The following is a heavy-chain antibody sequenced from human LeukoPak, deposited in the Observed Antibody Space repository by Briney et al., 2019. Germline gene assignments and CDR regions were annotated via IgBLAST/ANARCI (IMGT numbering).Heavy chain of an antibody. CDR3: ARSSSYGSGSYYTPEPPDY. CDR1: GGSISSSSYY. CDR2: IYYSGST. Sequence: SETLSLTCTVSGGSISSSSYYWGWIRQPPGKGLEWIGSIYYSGSTYYNPSPKSRVTISVDTSKNQFSLKLSSVTAADTAVYYCARSSSYGSGSYYTPEPPDYWGQGTLVTVSS. V-gene: IGHV4-39*01. J-gene: IGHJ4*02. D-gene: IGHD3-10*01.